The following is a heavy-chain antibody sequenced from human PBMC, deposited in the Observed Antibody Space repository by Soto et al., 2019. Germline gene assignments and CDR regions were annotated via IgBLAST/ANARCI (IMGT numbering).Heavy chain of an antibody. Sequence: GGSLRLSCAASGFRFSDQYMTWIRQAPGKGLEWVSKISGGGTTTYYADSVKGRFTVSRDNAKNSLYLQMNSLRAEGTAVYYCASDPYYYASGFWGQGTLVTVSS. CDR3: ASDPYYYASGF. J-gene: IGHJ4*02. CDR1: GFRFSDQY. D-gene: IGHD3-10*01. CDR2: ISGGGTTT. V-gene: IGHV3-11*01.